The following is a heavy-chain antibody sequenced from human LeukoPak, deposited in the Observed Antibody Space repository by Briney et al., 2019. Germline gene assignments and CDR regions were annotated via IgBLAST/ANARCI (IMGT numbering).Heavy chain of an antibody. J-gene: IGHJ4*02. D-gene: IGHD1-26*01. Sequence: QPAASLRLSCTASGFTFSSYAWNWVRQAPGKGLEWVSAISGSGGSTNYADSVKGRFIISRDNSKNNLFLQMHNLRAADTAVYYCGTGRSELLRLTFDYWGQGTLVTVSS. CDR1: GFTFSSYA. V-gene: IGHV3-23*01. CDR3: GTGRSELLRLTFDY. CDR2: ISGSGGST.